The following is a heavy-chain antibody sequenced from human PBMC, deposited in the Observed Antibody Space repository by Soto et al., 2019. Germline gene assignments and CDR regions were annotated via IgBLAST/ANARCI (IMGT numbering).Heavy chain of an antibody. CDR3: ARSRIAAARYYYYYGMDV. Sequence: PGGSLRLSCAASGFTLSSYSMNWVRQAPGKGLEWVSSISSSSSYIYYADSVKGRFTISRDNAKNSLYLQMNSLRAEDTAVYYCARSRIAAARYYYYYGMDVWGQGTTVTVSS. V-gene: IGHV3-21*01. D-gene: IGHD6-13*01. CDR2: ISSSSSYI. CDR1: GFTLSSYS. J-gene: IGHJ6*02.